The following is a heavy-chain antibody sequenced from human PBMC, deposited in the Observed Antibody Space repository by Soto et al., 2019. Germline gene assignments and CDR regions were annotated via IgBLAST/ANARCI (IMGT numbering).Heavy chain of an antibody. CDR1: GGSISSYY. V-gene: IGHV4-59*01. CDR2: IYYSGST. Sequence: SETLSLTCTDSGGSISSYYWSWIRQPPWKGLEWIEYIYYSGSTNYNPSLKSRVTISVDTSKNQFSLKLSSVTAADTAVYYCARGNGVQARKYYDFWSGYSNGMDVWGQGTTVTVSS. CDR3: ARGNGVQARKYYDFWSGYSNGMDV. D-gene: IGHD3-3*01. J-gene: IGHJ6*02.